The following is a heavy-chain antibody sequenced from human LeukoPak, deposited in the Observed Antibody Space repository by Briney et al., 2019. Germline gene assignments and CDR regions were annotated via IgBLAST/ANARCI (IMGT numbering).Heavy chain of an antibody. V-gene: IGHV1-69*01. D-gene: IGHD3-22*01. CDR1: GGTFSSYA. CDR3: ARASSNYYDSSGYYPLDY. CDR2: IIPIFGTA. Sequence: SVKVSCKAPGGTFSSYAISWVRQAPGQGLEWMGGIIPIFGTANYAQKFQGRVTITADESTSTAYMELSSLRSEDTAVYYCARASSNYYDSSGYYPLDYWGQGTLVTVSS. J-gene: IGHJ4*02.